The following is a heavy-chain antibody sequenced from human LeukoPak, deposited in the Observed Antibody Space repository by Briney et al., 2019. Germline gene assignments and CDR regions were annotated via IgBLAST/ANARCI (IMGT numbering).Heavy chain of an antibody. Sequence: SQTLSLTCTVSGGSISSGDYYWSWIRQPPGKGLEWIGSIYYSGSTYYNPSLKSRVTISVDTSKNQFSLKLSSVTAADTAVYYCARPVPYDFWYWFDPWGQGTLVTVSS. CDR2: IYYSGST. D-gene: IGHD3-3*01. V-gene: IGHV4-39*01. CDR3: ARPVPYDFWYWFDP. CDR1: GGSISSGDYY. J-gene: IGHJ5*02.